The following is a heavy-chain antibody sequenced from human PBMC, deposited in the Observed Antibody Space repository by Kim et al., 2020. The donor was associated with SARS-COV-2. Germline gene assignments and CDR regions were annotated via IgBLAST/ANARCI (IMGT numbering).Heavy chain of an antibody. CDR2: ISTFSDSI. J-gene: IGHJ4*02. V-gene: IGHV3-11*01. CDR3: VRDLAAVGSFNFDT. D-gene: IGHD6-13*01. CDR1: GFTFSDYY. Sequence: GGSLRLSCAASGFTFSDYYMSWVRQAPGKGLEWVAYISTFSDSINYADSVKGRFTISRDNAQNSVFLQMNSLRAEDTAMYYCVRDLAAVGSFNFDTWGQG.